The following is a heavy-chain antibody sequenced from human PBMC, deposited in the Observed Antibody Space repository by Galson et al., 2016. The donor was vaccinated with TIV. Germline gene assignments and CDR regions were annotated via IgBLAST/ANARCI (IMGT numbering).Heavy chain of an antibody. CDR3: ARAPGYTGYSYGYFDS. V-gene: IGHV5-51*03. Sequence: QSGAEVKKPGESLKIPCKVSGYSFTSNWIAWVRQMPGKGLEWMGIIYAGDSDTRYSPSFQGQVTISADESVSTAYLQWSNLKATDSAMYFCARAPGYTGYSYGYFDSWGRGTLVTGSS. D-gene: IGHD5-18*01. J-gene: IGHJ4*02. CDR1: GYSFTSNW. CDR2: IYAGDSDT.